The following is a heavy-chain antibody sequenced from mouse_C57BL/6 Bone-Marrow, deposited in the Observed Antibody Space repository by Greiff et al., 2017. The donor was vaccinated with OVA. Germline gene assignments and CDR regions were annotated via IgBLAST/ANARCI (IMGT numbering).Heavy chain of an antibody. CDR3: ARIITTVVARGDY. CDR1: GYAFSSSW. D-gene: IGHD1-1*01. CDR2: IYPGDGDT. J-gene: IGHJ2*01. Sequence: QVQLKESGPELVKPGASVKISCKASGYAFSSSWMNWVKQRPGKGLEWIGRIYPGDGDTNYNGKFKGKATLTADKSSSTAYIQLSSLTSEDSAVYFCARIITTVVARGDYWGQGTTLTVSS. V-gene: IGHV1-82*01.